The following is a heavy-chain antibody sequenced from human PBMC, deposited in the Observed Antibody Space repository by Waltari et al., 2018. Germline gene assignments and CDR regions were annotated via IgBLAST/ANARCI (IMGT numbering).Heavy chain of an antibody. Sequence: QVQLVQSGAEVKKPGASVKVSCKVSGYPLSDLSIHWVRQAPGKGLEWMGGYDPEDGETVSARIFQGRLSMTEDTSRDTAYMELRSLRSEDTAVYYCATDHHRDSGYDIWGQGTLVTVSS. CDR2: YDPEDGET. CDR1: GYPLSDLS. D-gene: IGHD5-12*01. V-gene: IGHV1-24*01. J-gene: IGHJ4*02. CDR3: ATDHHRDSGYDI.